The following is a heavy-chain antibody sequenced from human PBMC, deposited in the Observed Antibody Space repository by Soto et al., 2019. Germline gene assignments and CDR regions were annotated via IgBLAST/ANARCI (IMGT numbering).Heavy chain of an antibody. CDR2: ISGSVGSS. CDR1: GFTFSSYA. V-gene: IGHV3-23*01. Sequence: GGSLRLSCAASGFTFSSYAMSWVRQAPGRWLEWVSAISGSVGSSYYSDSVKGRFTISRDNSENTLYLQMNSLRAEDTSVYYCAKDDDAPLFDAWGEGTVVTVSA. J-gene: IGHJ4*02. CDR3: AKDDDAPLFDA.